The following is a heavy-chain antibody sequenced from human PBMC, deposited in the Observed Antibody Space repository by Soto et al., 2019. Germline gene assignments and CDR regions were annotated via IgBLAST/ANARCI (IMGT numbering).Heavy chain of an antibody. D-gene: IGHD6-19*01. J-gene: IGHJ4*02. Sequence: SVKVSCKASGYTFTSYYMHWVRQAPGQGLEWMGGIIPIFGTANYAQKFQGRVTITADESTSTAYMELSSLRSEDTAVYYCARDYSAVAGYYFDYWGQGTLVTVSS. CDR1: GYTFTSYY. CDR2: IIPIFGTA. CDR3: ARDYSAVAGYYFDY. V-gene: IGHV1-69*13.